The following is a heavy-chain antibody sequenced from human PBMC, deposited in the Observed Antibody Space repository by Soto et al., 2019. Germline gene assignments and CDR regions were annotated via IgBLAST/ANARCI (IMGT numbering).Heavy chain of an antibody. Sequence: WASVKVSCKASGYTFTSYDINWVRQATGQGLEWMGWMNPNSGNTGYAQKFQGRVTMTRNTSISTAYMELSSLRSEDTAVYYCAINVDIVATLRMDVWGQGTTVTVSS. D-gene: IGHD5-12*01. CDR2: MNPNSGNT. J-gene: IGHJ6*02. V-gene: IGHV1-8*01. CDR1: GYTFTSYD. CDR3: AINVDIVATLRMDV.